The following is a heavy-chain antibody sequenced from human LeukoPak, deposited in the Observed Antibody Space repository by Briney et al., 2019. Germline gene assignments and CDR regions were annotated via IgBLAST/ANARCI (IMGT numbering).Heavy chain of an antibody. CDR1: GFTVSSNY. D-gene: IGHD6-19*01. Sequence: GGSLRLSCAASGFTVSSNYMSWVRQAPGKGLEWVSAISGSGGSTYYADSVKGRFTISRDNSKNTLYLQMNSLRAEDTAVYYCAKDTRSGWYVRAFDYWGQGTLVTVSS. CDR3: AKDTRSGWYVRAFDY. J-gene: IGHJ4*02. CDR2: ISGSGGST. V-gene: IGHV3-23*01.